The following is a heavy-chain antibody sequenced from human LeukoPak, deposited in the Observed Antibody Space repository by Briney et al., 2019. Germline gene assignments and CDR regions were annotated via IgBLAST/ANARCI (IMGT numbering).Heavy chain of an antibody. Sequence: PSETLSLTCTVSGGSIASGGHYWSWIRQHPEKGLQWVGYMDYGGSPYYNPSLTRRLIISLDTSKNQFSLELSSVTAADTAMYYCASRSARPEGYFDYWGQGIVVTVSS. CDR2: MDYGGSP. CDR1: GGSIASGGHY. CDR3: ASRSARPEGYFDY. V-gene: IGHV4-31*03. D-gene: IGHD3-16*01. J-gene: IGHJ4*02.